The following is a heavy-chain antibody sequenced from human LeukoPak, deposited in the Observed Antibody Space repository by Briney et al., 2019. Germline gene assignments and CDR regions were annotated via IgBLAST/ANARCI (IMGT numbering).Heavy chain of an antibody. CDR2: INPNTGVT. CDR1: AYSFTDYY. Sequence: ASVKVSCKASAYSFTDYYIHWVRQAPGQGLEWMGRINPNTGVTDYAQIFKGRVTMTRDTSISTAYMELSRLGSDDTAVYYCARSSPTYYFDSSGYYYGDYWGQGTLVTVSS. CDR3: ARSSPTYYFDSSGYYYGDY. V-gene: IGHV1-2*06. D-gene: IGHD3-22*01. J-gene: IGHJ4*02.